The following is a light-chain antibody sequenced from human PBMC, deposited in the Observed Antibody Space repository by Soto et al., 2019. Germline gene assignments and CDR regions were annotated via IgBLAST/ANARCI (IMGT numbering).Light chain of an antibody. CDR1: QSVLYNSNNKNY. J-gene: IGKJ2*01. CDR2: WAS. V-gene: IGKV4-1*01. Sequence: DIVMTQSPDSLAVSLGERATINCKSSQSVLYNSNNKNYLAWYQQRPGQPPKLLIYWASTRESGVPDRFSGSGAGTYFTLTSTSLQAEDVAVYYCQQYESTPPTFGQGTKLEIK. CDR3: QQYESTPPT.